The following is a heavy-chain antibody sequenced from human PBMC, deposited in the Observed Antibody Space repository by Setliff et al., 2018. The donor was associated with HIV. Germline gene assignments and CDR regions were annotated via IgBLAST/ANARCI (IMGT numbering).Heavy chain of an antibody. CDR1: GYIFTTYA. Sequence: ASVKVSCKASGYIFTTYAVHWVRQAPGQRLEWMGWINDGNDNTKYSQNFQGRVTITRDTSASTVYMELSSLGSEDTAVYYCARVYRNYYAMDVWGQGTTVTVSS. J-gene: IGHJ6*02. V-gene: IGHV1-3*01. CDR2: INDGNDNT. CDR3: ARVYRNYYAMDV.